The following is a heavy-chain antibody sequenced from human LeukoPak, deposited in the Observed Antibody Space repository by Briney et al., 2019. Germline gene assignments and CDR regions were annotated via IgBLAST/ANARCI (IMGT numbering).Heavy chain of an antibody. J-gene: IGHJ6*03. D-gene: IGHD2-8*01. Sequence: SVKVSSKASGGTFSSYAISWVRQAPGQGLEWMGGIIPIFGTANYAQKFQGRVTITTDESTSTAYMELSSLRSEDTAVYYCARSQGYCTNGVCPLYYYYYYMDVWGKGTTVTVSS. V-gene: IGHV1-69*05. CDR2: IIPIFGTA. CDR3: ARSQGYCTNGVCPLYYYYYYMDV. CDR1: GGTFSSYA.